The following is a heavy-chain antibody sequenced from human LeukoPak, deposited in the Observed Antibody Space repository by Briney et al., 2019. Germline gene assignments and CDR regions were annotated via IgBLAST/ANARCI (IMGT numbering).Heavy chain of an antibody. CDR1: GGSISSSIYY. Sequence: PSETLSLTCTVSGGSISSSIYYWDWIRQPAGKGLEWIGRIYTSGSTNYNPSLKSRVTISVDTSKNQFSLKLSSVTAADTAVYYCARALYSSGDAFDIWGQGTMVTVSS. CDR2: IYTSGST. CDR3: ARALYSSGDAFDI. J-gene: IGHJ3*02. V-gene: IGHV4-61*02. D-gene: IGHD6-25*01.